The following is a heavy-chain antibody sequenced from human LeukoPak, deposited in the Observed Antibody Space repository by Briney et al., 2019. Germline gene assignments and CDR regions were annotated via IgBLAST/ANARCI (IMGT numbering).Heavy chain of an antibody. D-gene: IGHD4-17*01. CDR2: IWYDGSNK. J-gene: IGHJ4*02. Sequence: GGSLRLSCAASGFTFSSYGMHWVRQAPGKGLEWVAVIWYDGSNKYYADSVKGRFTISRDNSKNTLYLQMNSLRAEDTAVYYCARDGDYGDYAGYWGQGTLVTVSS. V-gene: IGHV3-33*01. CDR3: ARDGDYGDYAGY. CDR1: GFTFSSYG.